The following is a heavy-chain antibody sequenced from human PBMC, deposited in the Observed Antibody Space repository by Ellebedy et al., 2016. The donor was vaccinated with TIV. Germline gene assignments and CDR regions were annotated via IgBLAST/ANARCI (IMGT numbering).Heavy chain of an antibody. CDR3: AKENYGMDV. J-gene: IGHJ6*02. CDR1: GDSISSSNW. Sequence: MPSETLSLTCAVSGDSISSSNWWSWVRQPPGKGLEWIGEIWHSGSTNYNPSLKSRVSMSVDKSKNQFSLNLNSLSAADTAVYYCAKENYGMDVWGQGTTVIVSS. V-gene: IGHV4-4*02. CDR2: IWHSGST.